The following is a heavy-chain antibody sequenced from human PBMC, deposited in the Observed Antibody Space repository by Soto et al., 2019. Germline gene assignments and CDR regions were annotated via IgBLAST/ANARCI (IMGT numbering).Heavy chain of an antibody. CDR3: ARHPTTTGDNWFDP. CDR2: IYPGDSDT. J-gene: IGHJ5*02. D-gene: IGHD4-17*01. V-gene: IGHV5-51*01. CDR1: GYSCTSYG. Sequence: PGESLKISCKGSGYSCTSYGSGWVRQMPGKGLEWMGIIYPGDSDTRYSPSFQGQVTISADKSISTAYLQWSSLKASDTAVYYCARHPTTTGDNWFDPWGQGTLVTVSS.